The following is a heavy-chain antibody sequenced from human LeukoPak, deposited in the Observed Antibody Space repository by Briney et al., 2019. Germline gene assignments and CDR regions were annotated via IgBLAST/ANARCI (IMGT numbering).Heavy chain of an antibody. V-gene: IGHV1-8*03. CDR1: GYTFTSYD. CDR2: MNPNSGNI. Sequence: ASVKVSCKASGYTFTSYDINWVRQATGQGLEWMGWMNPNSGNIGYAQKFQGRVTITRNTSISTAYMKLSSLRSEDTAVYYCARGSVAGLVTWFDPWGQGTLVTVSP. D-gene: IGHD6-19*01. J-gene: IGHJ5*02. CDR3: ARGSVAGLVTWFDP.